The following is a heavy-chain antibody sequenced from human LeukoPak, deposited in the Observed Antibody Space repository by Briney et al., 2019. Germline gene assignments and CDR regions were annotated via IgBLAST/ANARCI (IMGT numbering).Heavy chain of an antibody. CDR3: ARESHPYYDILTGYIDY. J-gene: IGHJ4*02. Sequence: ASVKVSCKASGYTFTGYYMHWVRQAPGQGLEWMGWINPNSGGTNYAQKFQGRVTMTRDTSISTAYMELSRLRSDDTAVYYCARESHPYYDILTGYIDYWDQGTLVTVSS. CDR2: INPNSGGT. CDR1: GYTFTGYY. D-gene: IGHD3-9*01. V-gene: IGHV1-2*02.